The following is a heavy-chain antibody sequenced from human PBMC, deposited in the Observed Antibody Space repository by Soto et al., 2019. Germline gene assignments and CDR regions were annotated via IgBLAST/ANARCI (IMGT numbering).Heavy chain of an antibody. CDR3: ARSCTAGTGSKWFDP. CDR2: ISSDGTIK. J-gene: IGHJ5*02. CDR1: GFTLSSYA. V-gene: IGHV3-30*14. Sequence: QVQLVESGGGVVQPGRSLRLSCAASGFTLSSYAMHWVRQAPDKGLEWVPIISSDGTIKYYTDSVKGRFTISRDTSNNTLFLQINSLRDDDTAIYYFARSCTAGTGSKWFDPWGQGTLVTVSS. D-gene: IGHD2-8*02.